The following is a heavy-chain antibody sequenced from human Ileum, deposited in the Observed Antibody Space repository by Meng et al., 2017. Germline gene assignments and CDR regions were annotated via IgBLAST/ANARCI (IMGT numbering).Heavy chain of an antibody. CDR2: ISHSGST. D-gene: IGHD4-23*01. CDR3: ARHGGYYQGF. CDR1: SGSITSDTY. J-gene: IGHJ4*02. V-gene: IGHV4-4*02. Sequence: QVQLEESVPGLVKPSVTLSLTFAVSSGSITSDTYWSWVRLPPGKGLEWIGQISHSGSTFYNPSLKSRVTMSVDKSKSQFSLMLTSVTAADTAVYYCARHGGYYQGFWGQGTLVTASS.